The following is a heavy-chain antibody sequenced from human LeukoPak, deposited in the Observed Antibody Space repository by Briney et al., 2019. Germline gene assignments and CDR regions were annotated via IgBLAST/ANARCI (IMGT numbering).Heavy chain of an antibody. CDR1: GFTFSSYW. Sequence: GGSLRLSCAASGFTFSSYWMHWVRQAPGKGLEWVSAISGSGGSTYYADSVKGRFTISRDNSKNTLYLQMNSLRAEDTAVYYCAEGRRITIFGVVHYFDYWGQGTLVTVSS. J-gene: IGHJ4*02. CDR3: AEGRRITIFGVVHYFDY. V-gene: IGHV3-23*01. CDR2: ISGSGGST. D-gene: IGHD3-3*01.